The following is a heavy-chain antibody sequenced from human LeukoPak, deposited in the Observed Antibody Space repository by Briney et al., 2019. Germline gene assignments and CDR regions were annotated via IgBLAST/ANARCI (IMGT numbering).Heavy chain of an antibody. CDR3: APSPGKYSYGYRGWFDP. D-gene: IGHD5-18*01. V-gene: IGHV4-39*07. Sequence: SETLSLTCTVSGGSISSYYWGWIRQPPGKGLEWIGSIYYSGSTYYNPSLKSRVTISVDTSKNQFSLKLSSVTAADTAVYYCAPSPGKYSYGYRGWFDPWGQGTLVTVSS. CDR2: IYYSGST. J-gene: IGHJ5*02. CDR1: GGSISSYY.